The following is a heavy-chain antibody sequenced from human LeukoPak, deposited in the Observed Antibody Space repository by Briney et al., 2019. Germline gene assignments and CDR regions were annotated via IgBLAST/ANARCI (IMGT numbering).Heavy chain of an antibody. CDR2: IIPIFGTA. CDR3: ARDNSVRDEAWWFDP. J-gene: IGHJ5*02. CDR1: GGTFSSYA. D-gene: IGHD5-24*01. Sequence: ASVKVSCKASGGTFSSYAISWVRQAPGQGLEWMGGIIPIFGTANYAQKFQGRVTITADESTSTAYMELSSLRSEDTAVYYCARDNSVRDEAWWFDPWGQGTLVTVSS. V-gene: IGHV1-69*13.